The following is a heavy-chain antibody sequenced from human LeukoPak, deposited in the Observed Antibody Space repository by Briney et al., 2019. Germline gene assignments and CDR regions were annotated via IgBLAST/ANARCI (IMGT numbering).Heavy chain of an antibody. Sequence: SVKVSCKASGGTFVSYAISWVRQAPGQGLEWMGGIIPIFGTANYAQKFQGRVTITADESTSTAYMELSSLRSEDTAVYYCASDSSSWYNVRVYWGQGTLVTVSS. CDR2: IIPIFGTA. D-gene: IGHD6-13*01. V-gene: IGHV1-69*13. CDR1: GGTFVSYA. CDR3: ASDSSSWYNVRVY. J-gene: IGHJ4*02.